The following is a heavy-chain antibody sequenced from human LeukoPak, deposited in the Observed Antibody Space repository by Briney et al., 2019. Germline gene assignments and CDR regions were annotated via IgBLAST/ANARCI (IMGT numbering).Heavy chain of an antibody. D-gene: IGHD1-26*01. Sequence: GGSLGLSCTASGFTFGDYSMNWVRQAPGKGLEWVGFIRSKAYGGTTEYAASVKGRFTISRDDSKSIAYLQMNSLKTEDTAVYYCTRGRRATHDYWGQGTLVTVSS. CDR1: GFTFGDYS. CDR3: TRGRRATHDY. V-gene: IGHV3-49*04. J-gene: IGHJ4*02. CDR2: IRSKAYGGTT.